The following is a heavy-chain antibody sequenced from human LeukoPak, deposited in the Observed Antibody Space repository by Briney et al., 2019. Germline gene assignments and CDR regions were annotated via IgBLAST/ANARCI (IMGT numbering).Heavy chain of an antibody. Sequence: GGSLRLSCAASGFTFSSYGMHWVRQAPGKGLEWVAVISYDGSNKYYADSVKGRFTISRDNSKNTLYLQMNILRAEDTAVYYCANGDYGDYWGQGTLVTVSS. CDR3: ANGDYGDY. J-gene: IGHJ4*02. D-gene: IGHD4-17*01. CDR2: ISYDGSNK. V-gene: IGHV3-30*18. CDR1: GFTFSSYG.